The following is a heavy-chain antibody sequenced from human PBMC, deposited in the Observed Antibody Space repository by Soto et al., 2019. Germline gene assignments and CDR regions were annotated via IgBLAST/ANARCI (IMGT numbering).Heavy chain of an antibody. J-gene: IGHJ4*02. Sequence: GGCLGLSCAACGFTVSSYAMSGVRQAPGKGLEWVSAISGSGGSTYYADPVKGRFTISRDNSKNTLYLQMNSLRAEDTAVYYCAKDPESVEWELPPGTFDYWGQGTQVTVSS. CDR1: GFTVSSYA. CDR2: ISGSGGST. V-gene: IGHV3-23*01. CDR3: AKDPESVEWELPPGTFDY. D-gene: IGHD1-26*01.